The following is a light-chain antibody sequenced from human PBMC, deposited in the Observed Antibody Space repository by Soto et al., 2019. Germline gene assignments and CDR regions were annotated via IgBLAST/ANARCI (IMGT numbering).Light chain of an antibody. Sequence: DIVMTQSPLSLPVTPGEPASISCRSSQSLLHSNGYNYLDWYLQKPGQSPQLLIYLGSNRASGVPDRFSGSGSGTDFTLKISRVEALDVGVYYCMQALQTPLTFGGGTKVEIK. CDR2: LGS. CDR1: QSLLHSNGYNY. CDR3: MQALQTPLT. J-gene: IGKJ4*01. V-gene: IGKV2-28*01.